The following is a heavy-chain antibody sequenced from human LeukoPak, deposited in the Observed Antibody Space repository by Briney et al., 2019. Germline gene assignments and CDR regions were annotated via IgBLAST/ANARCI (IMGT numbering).Heavy chain of an antibody. J-gene: IGHJ4*02. CDR1: GGSISSGAYY. V-gene: IGHV4-31*03. Sequence: SQTLSLTCTVSGGSISSGAYYWSWIRQHPGKGLECIGFIYYSGSTYYNPSLKSRVTISVDTSKNQFSLKLSSVTAADTAVYSCARQKLGGFGFDYWGQGTLVTVSS. CDR2: IYYSGST. D-gene: IGHD7-27*01. CDR3: ARQKLGGFGFDY.